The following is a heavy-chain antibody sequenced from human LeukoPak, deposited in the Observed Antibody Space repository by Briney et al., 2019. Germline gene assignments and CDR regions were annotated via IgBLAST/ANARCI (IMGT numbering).Heavy chain of an antibody. V-gene: IGHV1-2*02. Sequence: GASVKVSCKASGYTFTGYYMHWVRQAPGQGLEWMGWINPNSGGTNYAQKFQGRVTMTRDTSISTAYMELSRLRSDDTAVYYCARQSTLWWPNHFDYWGQGTLVTVSS. J-gene: IGHJ4*02. CDR2: INPNSGGT. CDR1: GYTFTGYY. CDR3: ARQSTLWWPNHFDY. D-gene: IGHD2-21*01.